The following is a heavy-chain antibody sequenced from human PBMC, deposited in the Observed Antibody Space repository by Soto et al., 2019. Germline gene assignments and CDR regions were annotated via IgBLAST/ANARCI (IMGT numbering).Heavy chain of an antibody. Sequence: SETLSLTCTVSGGSISSSRYCWGWIRQPPGKGLESIGSICYSGNTYYNPSLLSRVTISVDTSMSEFSLRLRSVTAADTAVYYCARLNGYCVSTSCQGYYGMDVWGQGTTVTVSS. D-gene: IGHD2-2*03. CDR1: GGSISSSRYC. V-gene: IGHV4-39*01. CDR3: ARLNGYCVSTSCQGYYGMDV. J-gene: IGHJ6*02. CDR2: ICYSGNT.